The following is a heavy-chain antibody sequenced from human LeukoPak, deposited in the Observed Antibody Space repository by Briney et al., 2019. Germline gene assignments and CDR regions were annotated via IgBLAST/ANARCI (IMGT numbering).Heavy chain of an antibody. Sequence: GGSLRLSCAASGFTFSSYEMNWVRQAPGKGLEWVSYISSSGSTIYYADSVKGRFTISRDNAKNSLYLQMNSLRAEDTAVYYCARVGYYYDSSGYYFWRGLDYWAREPWSPSPQ. CDR2: ISSSGSTI. V-gene: IGHV3-48*03. CDR1: GFTFSSYE. J-gene: IGHJ4*02. D-gene: IGHD3-22*01. CDR3: ARVGYYYDSSGYYFWRGLDY.